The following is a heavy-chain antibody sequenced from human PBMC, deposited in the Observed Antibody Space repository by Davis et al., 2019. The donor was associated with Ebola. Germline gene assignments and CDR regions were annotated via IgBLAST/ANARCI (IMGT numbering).Heavy chain of an antibody. Sequence: ASVKVSCKASGYTFTNYYMHWVRQAPGQGLEWMGIINPSGGSTSYAQKFQGRVTMTRDTSTSTVYMELSSLRSEDTAVYYCAREEIVVVVAATKDYYYYGMDVWGKGTTVTVSS. CDR3: AREEIVVVVAATKDYYYYGMDV. CDR1: GYTFTNYY. J-gene: IGHJ6*04. D-gene: IGHD2-15*01. V-gene: IGHV1-46*01. CDR2: INPSGGST.